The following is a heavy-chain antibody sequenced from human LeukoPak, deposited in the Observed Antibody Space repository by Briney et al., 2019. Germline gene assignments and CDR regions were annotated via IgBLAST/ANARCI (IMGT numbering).Heavy chain of an antibody. Sequence: GGSLRLSCAASGFIFNYYWMSLVRQAPGKGLKWVASIKEDGSDKYYVDSVKGRFTISRDSAKNSLSLQMNSLRAEDTAVYYCGRSDYGDFPYYFDYWGQGTLVTVSS. V-gene: IGHV3-7*02. CDR2: IKEDGSDK. CDR1: GFIFNYYW. CDR3: GRSDYGDFPYYFDY. D-gene: IGHD4-17*01. J-gene: IGHJ4*02.